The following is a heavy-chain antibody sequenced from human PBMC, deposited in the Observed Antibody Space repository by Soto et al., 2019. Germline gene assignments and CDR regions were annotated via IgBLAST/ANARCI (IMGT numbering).Heavy chain of an antibody. CDR2: IYYSGST. V-gene: IGHV4-59*08. Sequence: QVQLQESGPGLVKPSETLSLTCTVSGGSISSYYWSWIRQPPGKGLEWIGYIYYSGSTNYNPSLISNPPPKRRATTSVDTSKTQFSLKLSSVTADDTAVYYCARLLGGRRVFGGRVRGAYFDYWGQGTLVTVSS. D-gene: IGHD3-16*01. J-gene: IGHJ4*02. CDR3: ARLLGGRRVFGGRVRGAYFDY. CDR1: GGSISSYY.